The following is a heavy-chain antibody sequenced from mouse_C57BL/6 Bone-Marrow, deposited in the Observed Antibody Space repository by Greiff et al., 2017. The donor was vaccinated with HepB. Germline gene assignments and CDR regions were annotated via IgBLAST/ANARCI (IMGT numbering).Heavy chain of an antibody. CDR2: IYPSDSET. CDR1: GYTFTSYW. CDR3: ARSKAYYSNYTYYFDY. J-gene: IGHJ2*01. V-gene: IGHV1-61*01. D-gene: IGHD2-5*01. Sequence: VQLQQPGAELVRPGSSVKLSCKASGYTFTSYWIDWVKQRPGQGLEWIGNIYPSDSETHYNQKFKDKATLTVDKSSSTAYMQLSSLTSEDSAVYYCARSKAYYSNYTYYFDYWGQGTTLTVSS.